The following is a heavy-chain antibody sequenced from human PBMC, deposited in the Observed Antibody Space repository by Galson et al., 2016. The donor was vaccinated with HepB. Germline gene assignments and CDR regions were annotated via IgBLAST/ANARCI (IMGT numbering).Heavy chain of an antibody. Sequence: SVKVSCKASGYTFNTYNMHWVRQAPGQGLEWMGIIKPSGGDTIYAQKFQDRITMTRDTSTSTVYMELISVRSEDTAVYYCARELDHSFYFDYWGQGTLLTVSS. V-gene: IGHV1-46*02. CDR2: IKPSGGDT. D-gene: IGHD1-14*01. J-gene: IGHJ4*02. CDR1: GYTFNTYN. CDR3: ARELDHSFYFDY.